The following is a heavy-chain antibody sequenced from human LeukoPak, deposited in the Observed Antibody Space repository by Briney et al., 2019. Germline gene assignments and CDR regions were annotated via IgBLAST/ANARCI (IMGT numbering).Heavy chain of an antibody. J-gene: IGHJ4*02. CDR2: IYSGGST. CDR1: GFTVSSNY. V-gene: IGHV3-53*01. D-gene: IGHD4-17*01. CDR3: ARESGSVTSEVDFDY. Sequence: GGSLGLSCAASGFTVSSNYMSWVRQAPGKGLEWVSVIYSGGSTYYADSVKGRFTISRDNSKNTLYLQMNSLRAEDTAVYYCARESGSVTSEVDFDYWGQGTLVTVSS.